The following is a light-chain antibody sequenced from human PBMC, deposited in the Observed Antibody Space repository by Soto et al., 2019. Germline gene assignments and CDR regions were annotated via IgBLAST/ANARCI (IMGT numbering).Light chain of an antibody. CDR3: MQGTYCPRLS. V-gene: IGKV2-30*01. Sequence: DVVMNKSALSLHAPLGQPAFISCSSSQRLVYSDGNTYLIWSHQRPGQLPRRLIYKVSNRGSGVPDRFSGSRSVTGFTRRISAVEAEDVVFCNGMQGTYCPRLSFGGGTKVEFK. CDR1: QRLVYSDGNTY. J-gene: IGKJ4*01. CDR2: KVS.